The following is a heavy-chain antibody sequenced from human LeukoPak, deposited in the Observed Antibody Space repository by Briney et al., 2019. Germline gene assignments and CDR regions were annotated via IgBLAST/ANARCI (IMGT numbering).Heavy chain of an antibody. J-gene: IGHJ5*02. CDR3: ARDTKRPRARWENLGFDP. CDR2: ISPYTVTT. CDR1: GYTFTSYA. V-gene: IGHV1-18*01. Sequence: ASVKVSCKASGYTFTSYAIGWVRHVPGQGLEWMGWISPYTVTTNNAQNLQGRVTMTTDTSTSTAYMELRSLRSDDTAVYYCARDTKRPRARWENLGFDPWGQGTLVTVSS. D-gene: IGHD1-26*01.